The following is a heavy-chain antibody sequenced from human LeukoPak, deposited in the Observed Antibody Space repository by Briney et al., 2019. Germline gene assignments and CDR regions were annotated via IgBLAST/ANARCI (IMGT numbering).Heavy chain of an antibody. CDR3: ARDLALGTVTDWFDP. CDR2: IYTSGST. D-gene: IGHD7-27*01. V-gene: IGHV4-4*07. Sequence: SETLSLTCTVSGGSISSYYWSWIRQPAGKGLEWIGRIYTSGSTNYNPSLKSRVTMSVDTSKNQFSLKLSSVTAADTAVYYCARDLALGTVTDWFDPWGQGTLVTVSS. CDR1: GGSISSYY. J-gene: IGHJ5*02.